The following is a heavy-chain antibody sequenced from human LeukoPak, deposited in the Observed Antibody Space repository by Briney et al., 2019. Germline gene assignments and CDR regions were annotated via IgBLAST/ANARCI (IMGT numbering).Heavy chain of an antibody. V-gene: IGHV3-30*02. D-gene: IGHD2-15*01. J-gene: IGHJ4*02. CDR1: GFTFSSYG. CDR2: IRYDGSNK. Sequence: GGSLRLSCAASGFTFSSYGMHWVRQAPGKGLEWVAFIRYDGSNKYYADSVKGRFTISRDNSKNTLYLQMNSLRAEDTAVYYCAKGMRVVVVAATLYYFDYWGQGTLVTVSS. CDR3: AKGMRVVVVAATLYYFDY.